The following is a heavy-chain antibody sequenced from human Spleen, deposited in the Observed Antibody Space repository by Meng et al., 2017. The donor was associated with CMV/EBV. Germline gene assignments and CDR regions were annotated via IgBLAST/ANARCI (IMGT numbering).Heavy chain of an antibody. V-gene: IGHV3-48*03. CDR3: ARDWGDAIMPHHYNGLDV. CDR1: GFTFSTYE. J-gene: IGHJ6*02. CDR2: ISSSGTTI. D-gene: IGHD3-16*01. Sequence: LSLTCAASGFTFSTYEMNWVRQAPGKGLEWVSYISSSGTTIYYAASVKGRFTTSRDNAKNSMYLQMNSLRVEDTAVYYCARDWGDAIMPHHYNGLDVWGQGTTVTVSS.